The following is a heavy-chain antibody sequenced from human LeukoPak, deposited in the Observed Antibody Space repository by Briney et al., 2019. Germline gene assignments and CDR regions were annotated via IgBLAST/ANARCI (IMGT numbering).Heavy chain of an antibody. CDR1: GDSISNSAYY. D-gene: IGHD3-10*01. Sequence: PSEALSLTCTVSGDSISNSAYYWVWIRQPPGEGLEWIGTITNTGNTYSNPSLKSRVNISIDTSKTQISLKLTSVTAAYTAVFYCARKTPGTSVDVWGQGTPVTVSS. CDR3: ARKTPGTSVDV. J-gene: IGHJ6*02. CDR2: ITNTGNT. V-gene: IGHV4-39*01.